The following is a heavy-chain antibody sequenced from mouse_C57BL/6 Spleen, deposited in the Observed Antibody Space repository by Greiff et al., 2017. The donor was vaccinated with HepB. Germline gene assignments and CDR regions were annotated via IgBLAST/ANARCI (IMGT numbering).Heavy chain of an antibody. Sequence: EVKLQESEGGLVQPGSSMKLSCTASGFTFSDYYMAWVRQVPEKGLEWVANINYDGSSTYYLDSLKSRFIISRDNAKNILYLQMSSLKSEDTATYYCARGADYYGSSYWYFDVWGTGTTVTVSS. D-gene: IGHD1-1*01. CDR1: GFTFSDYY. J-gene: IGHJ1*03. CDR2: INYDGSST. CDR3: ARGADYYGSSYWYFDV. V-gene: IGHV5-16*01.